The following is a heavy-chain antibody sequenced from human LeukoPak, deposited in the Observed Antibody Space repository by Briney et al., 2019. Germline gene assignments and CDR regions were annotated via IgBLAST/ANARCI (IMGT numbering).Heavy chain of an antibody. CDR2: IRSKANSYAT. CDR1: GFTFSGSA. Sequence: GGYLRLYCAASGFTFSGSAMHWVRQASGKGLEWGGRIRSKANSYATAYAASRKGRFTISRDDSKHTAYLQMNSLKTEDTAVYYCTRPPYCSSTSCYTDYWGQGTLVTVSS. J-gene: IGHJ4*02. V-gene: IGHV3-73*01. D-gene: IGHD2-2*02. CDR3: TRPPYCSSTSCYTDY.